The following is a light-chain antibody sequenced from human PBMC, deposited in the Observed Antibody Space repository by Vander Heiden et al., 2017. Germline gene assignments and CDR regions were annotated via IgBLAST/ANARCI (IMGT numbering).Light chain of an antibody. CDR2: GGS. CDR3: QSYDNSLSASV. CDR1: GSNIGAGYD. V-gene: IGLV1-40*01. J-gene: IGLJ2*01. Sequence: QSVLTQPPSVSGAPRPRVPIPCHRSGSNIGAGYDVHWYQQLPGTAPKVLMYGGSDRPSGVPDRCSGSKNDTSASLAITGLQAEDEADYYCQSYDNSLSASVFGGGTKLTVL.